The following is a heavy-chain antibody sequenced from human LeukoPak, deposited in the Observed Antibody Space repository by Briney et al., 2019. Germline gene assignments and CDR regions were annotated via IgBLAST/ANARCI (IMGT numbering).Heavy chain of an antibody. CDR1: DGSISNYY. CDR3: ARQIIRGQYLVHFDY. V-gene: IGHV4-59*08. CDR2: IYYSGNT. Sequence: KPSETLSLTRTVSDGSISNYYWSWIRQPPGKGLEWIGYIYYSGNTNYNPSLSSRVTISVDTSKSQFSLRLNSVTAADTAVYYCARQIIRGQYLVHFDYWGQGTLVTVSS. D-gene: IGHD6-13*01. J-gene: IGHJ4*02.